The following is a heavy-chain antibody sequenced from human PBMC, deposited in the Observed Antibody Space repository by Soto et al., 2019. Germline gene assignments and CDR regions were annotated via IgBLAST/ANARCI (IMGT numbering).Heavy chain of an antibody. CDR1: GYAFTGYY. Sequence: SVKVSCKSSGYAFTGYYIHWVRQAPGQGLEWMGWINPNSGDTNYAQKFQGRVTMTRDTSFSIAYMELSSLRSDDTAVYYCATRYSYVHFWGQGTLVTVSS. CDR3: ATRYSYVHF. CDR2: INPNSGDT. J-gene: IGHJ4*02. V-gene: IGHV1-2*02. D-gene: IGHD5-18*01.